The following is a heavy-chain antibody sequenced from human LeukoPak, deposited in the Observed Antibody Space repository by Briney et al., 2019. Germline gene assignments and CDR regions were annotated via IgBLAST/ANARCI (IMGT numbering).Heavy chain of an antibody. CDR2: IIPIFGTA. D-gene: IGHD3-16*01. CDR3: AGGPGRTSNWFDP. Sequence: ASVKVSCKASGGTFSSYAISWVRQAPGQGLEWMGGIIPIFGTAHYAQKFQGRVTITTDESTSTAYMELSSLRSEDTAVYYCAGGPGRTSNWFDPWGQGTLVTVSS. J-gene: IGHJ5*02. CDR1: GGTFSSYA. V-gene: IGHV1-69*05.